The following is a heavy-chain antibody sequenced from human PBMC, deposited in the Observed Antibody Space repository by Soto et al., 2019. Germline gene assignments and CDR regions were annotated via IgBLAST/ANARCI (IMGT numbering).Heavy chain of an antibody. Sequence: PVGSLRLSCAASGFTFSSYSMNWVRQAPGKGLEWVSSISSSSSYIYYADSVKGRFTISRDNAKYSLYLQMNSLRAEDTAVYYCAREGGGAYYYYYGMDVWGQGTTVTVSS. CDR3: AREGGGAYYYYYGMDV. V-gene: IGHV3-21*01. D-gene: IGHD1-26*01. J-gene: IGHJ6*02. CDR1: GFTFSSYS. CDR2: ISSSSSYI.